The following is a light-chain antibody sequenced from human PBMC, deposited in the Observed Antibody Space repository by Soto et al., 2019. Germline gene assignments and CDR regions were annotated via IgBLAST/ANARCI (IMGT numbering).Light chain of an antibody. CDR1: SSNIGAGYN. V-gene: IGLV1-40*01. CDR2: DNS. CDR3: QSYDISLSGSV. Sequence: QSALTQPPSVSGAPGQRVTISCTGSSSNIGAGYNVHWYQHLPGTAPKLLIYDNSDRPSGVPDRFSGSKSGTSASLAITGLQAEDEASYYCQSYDISLSGSVFGGGTKLTVL. J-gene: IGLJ2*01.